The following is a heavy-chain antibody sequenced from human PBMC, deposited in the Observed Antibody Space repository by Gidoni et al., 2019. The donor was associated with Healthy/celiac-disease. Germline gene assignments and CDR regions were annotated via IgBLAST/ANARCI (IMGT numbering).Heavy chain of an antibody. D-gene: IGHD1-26*01. V-gene: IGHV3-33*01. Sequence: QVPLVESGGGVVQPGRSLRLSCAASGFTFSRYGMHWVRQAPGKGLEWVAVIWYDGSNKYYADSVKGRFTISRDNSKNTLYLQMNSLRAEDTAVYYCARDPLPNSGSYLESAFDIWGQGTMVTVSS. CDR1: GFTFSRYG. J-gene: IGHJ3*02. CDR3: ARDPLPNSGSYLESAFDI. CDR2: IWYDGSNK.